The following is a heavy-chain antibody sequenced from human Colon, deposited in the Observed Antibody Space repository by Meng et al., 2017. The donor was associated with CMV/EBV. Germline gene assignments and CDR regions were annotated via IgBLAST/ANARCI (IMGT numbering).Heavy chain of an antibody. J-gene: IGHJ4*02. CDR2: IYYSGST. CDR3: GVGATPLHFDY. D-gene: IGHD1-26*01. Sequence: CTVSGGAISSSSYYWGWIRQPPGKGLEWIGSIYYSGSTYYNPSLKSRVTISVDTSKNQFSLKLSSVTAADTAVYYCGVGATPLHFDYWGQGTLVTVSS. V-gene: IGHV4-39*01. CDR1: GGAISSSSYY.